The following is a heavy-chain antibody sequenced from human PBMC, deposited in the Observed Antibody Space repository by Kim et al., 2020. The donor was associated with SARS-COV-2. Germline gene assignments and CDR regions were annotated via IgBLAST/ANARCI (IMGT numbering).Heavy chain of an antibody. Sequence: GGSLRLSCAASGFTFSSYSMNWVRQAPGKGLEWVSYISSSSSTIYYADSVKGRFTISRDNAKNSLYLQMNSLRDEDTAVYYCARDSYCSSTSCYLYYYYGMDVWGQGTTVTVSS. CDR3: ARDSYCSSTSCYLYYYYGMDV. CDR1: GFTFSSYS. J-gene: IGHJ6*02. D-gene: IGHD2-2*01. V-gene: IGHV3-48*02. CDR2: ISSSSSTI.